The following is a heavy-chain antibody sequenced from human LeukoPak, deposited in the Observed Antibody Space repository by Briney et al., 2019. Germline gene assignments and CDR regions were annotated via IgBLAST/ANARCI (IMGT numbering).Heavy chain of an antibody. Sequence: GSLRLSCAASGFTFSSYDIHWVRQAPGKGLEWVAVISYDGSNKFYADSAKGRFTISRDNSKNTLSLQMNSLRAEDTAVYYCANLPSYWGQGTLVTVSS. CDR2: ISYDGSNK. V-gene: IGHV3-30*18. CDR3: ANLPSY. J-gene: IGHJ4*02. CDR1: GFTFSSYD. D-gene: IGHD2-2*01.